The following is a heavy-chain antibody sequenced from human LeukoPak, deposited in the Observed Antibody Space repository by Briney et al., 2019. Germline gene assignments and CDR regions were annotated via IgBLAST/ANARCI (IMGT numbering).Heavy chain of an antibody. J-gene: IGHJ4*02. Sequence: SETLSLTCTVSGYSISSGYYWGWIRQPPGKGLEWIGSIYHSGSTYYNPSLKSRVTISVDTSKNQFSLKLSSVTAADTAVYYCARQLRYFDWLLYNYFDYWGQGTLVTVSS. CDR2: IYHSGST. CDR1: GYSISSGYY. CDR3: ARQLRYFDWLLYNYFDY. V-gene: IGHV4-38-2*02. D-gene: IGHD3-9*01.